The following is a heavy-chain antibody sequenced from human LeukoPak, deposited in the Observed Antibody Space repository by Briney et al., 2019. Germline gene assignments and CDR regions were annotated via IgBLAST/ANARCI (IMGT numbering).Heavy chain of an antibody. Sequence: GGSLRLSCAASGFIFSSYEMNWVRQAPGKGLEWVSYISSSSSTIKYADSVKGRFTISRDNSKNTLYLQMNSLRAEDTAVYYCAKDRPERGSSDYWGQGTLVTVSS. CDR2: ISSSSSTI. J-gene: IGHJ4*02. CDR3: AKDRPERGSSDY. CDR1: GFIFSSYE. V-gene: IGHV3-48*03. D-gene: IGHD1-14*01.